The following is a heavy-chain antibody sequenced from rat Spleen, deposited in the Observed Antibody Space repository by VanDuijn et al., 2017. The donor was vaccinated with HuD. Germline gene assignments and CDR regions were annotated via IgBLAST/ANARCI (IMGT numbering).Heavy chain of an antibody. CDR1: GFTFNNYW. Sequence: EVHLVESGGGLVQPGGSLKLSCVASGFTFNNYWMTWIRQAPGKGLEWVATITHIGATSYYPDSVKGRFTISRDNAKSTLYLQMNSLRSEDTATYYCARHGEDYGSHWYFDFWGPGTMVTVSS. V-gene: IGHV5-31*01. J-gene: IGHJ1*01. CDR2: ITHIGATS. D-gene: IGHD1-7*01. CDR3: ARHGEDYGSHWYFDF.